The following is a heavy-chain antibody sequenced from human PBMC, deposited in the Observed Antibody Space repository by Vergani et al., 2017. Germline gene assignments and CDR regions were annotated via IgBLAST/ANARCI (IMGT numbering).Heavy chain of an antibody. Sequence: QVQLVQSGAEVKKPGSSVKVSCKASGGTFSSYAISWVRQAPGQGLEWMGWMNPNSGNTGYAQKFQGRVTMTRNTSISTAYMELSSLRSEDTAVYYCARLVGWKRGHYYYYYMDVWGKGP. CDR2: MNPNSGNT. J-gene: IGHJ6*03. CDR1: GGTFSSYA. V-gene: IGHV1-8*02. D-gene: IGHD6-6*01. CDR3: ARLVGWKRGHYYYYYMDV.